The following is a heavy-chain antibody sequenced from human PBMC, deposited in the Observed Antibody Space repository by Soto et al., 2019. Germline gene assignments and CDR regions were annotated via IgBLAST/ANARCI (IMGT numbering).Heavy chain of an antibody. J-gene: IGHJ6*02. V-gene: IGHV1-3*01. CDR2: INAGNGNT. Sequence: ASVKVSCKASGYTFTSYAMHWARQAPGQRLEWMGWINAGNGNTKYSQKFQGRVTITRDTSASTAYMELSSLRSEDTAVYYCARDRRDYDFWSGYYLPYYYYGMDVWGQGTTVTVSS. CDR1: GYTFTSYA. D-gene: IGHD3-3*01. CDR3: ARDRRDYDFWSGYYLPYYYYGMDV.